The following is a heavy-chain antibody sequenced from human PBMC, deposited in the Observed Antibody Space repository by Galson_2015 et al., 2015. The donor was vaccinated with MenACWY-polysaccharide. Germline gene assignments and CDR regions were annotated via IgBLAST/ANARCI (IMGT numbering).Heavy chain of an antibody. J-gene: IGHJ4*02. CDR1: GFTFGNYW. CDR3: ASLGGMGYPYGPDY. V-gene: IGHV3-74*01. CDR2: ISSEGTTI. Sequence: SLRLSCAVSGFTFGNYWMHWVRQTPGKGLVWVSRISSEGTTISYADSVKGRFTVSRDNAKNTLYLQMNSLRVEDTAVYYCASLGGMGYPYGPDYWGQGTLVTVSS. D-gene: IGHD2-15*01.